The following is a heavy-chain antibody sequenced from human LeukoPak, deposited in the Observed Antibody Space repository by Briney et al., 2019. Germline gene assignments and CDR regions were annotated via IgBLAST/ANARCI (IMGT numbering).Heavy chain of an antibody. CDR3: ATKWYNWNDELYYYYYMDV. Sequence: ASVKVSCKVSGYTLTELSMHWVRQAPGKGLEWMGGFDPEDGETIYAQKFQGRVTMTEDTSTDTAYMELSSLRSEDTAVYYCATKWYNWNDELYYYYYMDVWGKGTTVTVSS. CDR1: GYTLTELS. CDR2: FDPEDGET. D-gene: IGHD1-1*01. J-gene: IGHJ6*03. V-gene: IGHV1-24*01.